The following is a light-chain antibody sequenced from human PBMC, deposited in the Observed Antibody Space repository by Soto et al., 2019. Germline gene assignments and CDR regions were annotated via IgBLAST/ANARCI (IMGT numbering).Light chain of an antibody. CDR1: QSVSSY. V-gene: IGKV3-11*01. CDR2: DAS. J-gene: IGKJ5*01. CDR3: QQRNNWPRST. Sequence: EIVFTQSPATLSFSPGERATLSFRASQSVSSYLAWYQQKPGQAPRLLIYDASNRATGIPARFSGSGSGTDFTLTISSLGPEDFAVYYCQQRNNWPRSTFGQGTRLEIK.